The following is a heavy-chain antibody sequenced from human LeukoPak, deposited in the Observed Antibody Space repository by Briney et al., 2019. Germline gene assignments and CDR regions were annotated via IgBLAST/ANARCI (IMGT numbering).Heavy chain of an antibody. CDR3: SRATRGRSSPSEY. D-gene: IGHD3-16*01. V-gene: IGHV3-7*01. Sequence: PGGSLRLSCAASGFTFSNYWMTWVRQAPGKGLEWVAIMNQDGSEKYYVDSVKGRFTISRDNAKNLLYLQMNSLRPEDTAVYYCSRATRGRSSPSEYWDQGTLVTVSS. CDR2: MNQDGSEK. CDR1: GFTFSNYW. J-gene: IGHJ4*02.